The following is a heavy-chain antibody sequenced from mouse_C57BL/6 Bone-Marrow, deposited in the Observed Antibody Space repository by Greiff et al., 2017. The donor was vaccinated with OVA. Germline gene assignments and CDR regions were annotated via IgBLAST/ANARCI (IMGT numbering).Heavy chain of an antibody. J-gene: IGHJ1*03. V-gene: IGHV1-69*01. Sequence: VQLQQPGAELVMPGASVKLSCKASGYTFTSYWMHWVKQRPGQGLEWIGEIDPSDSYTNYNQKFKGKSTLTVDKSSSTAYMQLSSLTSEDSAVYYCARGRDYDEGYWYFDVWGTGTTVTVSS. CDR3: ARGRDYDEGYWYFDV. CDR1: GYTFTSYW. CDR2: IDPSDSYT. D-gene: IGHD2-4*01.